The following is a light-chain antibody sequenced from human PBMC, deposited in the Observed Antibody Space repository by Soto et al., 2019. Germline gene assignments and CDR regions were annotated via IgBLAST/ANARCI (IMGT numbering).Light chain of an antibody. Sequence: EIVLTQSPATLSLSPGERATLSCRASQSVSSYLAWYQQKPGQAPRLLIYDASNRATGIPARFSGSGSGTDFTLTISSLEPEDFAVYYCQQRSIGTFGGGTKVHIK. V-gene: IGKV3-11*01. J-gene: IGKJ4*01. CDR2: DAS. CDR1: QSVSSY. CDR3: QQRSIGT.